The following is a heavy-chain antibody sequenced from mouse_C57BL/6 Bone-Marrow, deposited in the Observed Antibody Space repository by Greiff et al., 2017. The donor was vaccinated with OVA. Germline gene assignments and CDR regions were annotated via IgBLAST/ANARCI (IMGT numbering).Heavy chain of an antibody. D-gene: IGHD2-5*01. CDR1: GYTFTSYW. CDR3: ARYALAYYSNYVDAMDY. V-gene: IGHV1-59*01. J-gene: IGHJ4*01. CDR2: IDPSDSYT. Sequence: QVQLQQSGAELVRPGTSVKLSCKASGYTFTSYWMHWVKQRPGQGLEWIGVIDPSDSYTNYNQKFKGKATLTVDTSSSTAYMQLSSLTSEDSAVYYCARYALAYYSNYVDAMDYWGQGTSVTVSS.